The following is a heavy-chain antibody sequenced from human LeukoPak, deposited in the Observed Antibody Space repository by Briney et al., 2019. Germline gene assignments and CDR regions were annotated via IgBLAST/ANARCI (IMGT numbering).Heavy chain of an antibody. V-gene: IGHV4-34*01. CDR3: ASQPSHVINLWSDFYES. Sequence: GSLRLSCVASGFTFGKYWMSWVRQPPGKGLEWIGEINHSGSTNYNPSLKSRVTISVDTSNNQFSLKLSSVTAADTAVYYCASQPSHVINLWSDFYESWGQGTLVTVSS. CDR2: INHSGST. CDR1: GFTFGKYW. D-gene: IGHD3-3*01. J-gene: IGHJ5*02.